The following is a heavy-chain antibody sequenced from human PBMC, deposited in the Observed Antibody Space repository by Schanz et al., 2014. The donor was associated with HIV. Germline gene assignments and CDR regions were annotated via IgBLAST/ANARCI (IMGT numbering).Heavy chain of an antibody. Sequence: QVQLVQSGAEVKEPGASVKVSCKPYGHIFTGYLMHWVRQAPGQGLEWMGWVNPESGNTGLADPFLGRLSLTRFTSTGTPYMELDSLRSEDTAIYYCVRAASFHFDKEGYYRNWYFDFWGRGTLVAVSS. CDR1: GHIFTGYL. V-gene: IGHV1-8*02. CDR2: VNPESGNT. CDR3: VRAASFHFDKEGYYRNWYFDF. D-gene: IGHD1-26*01. J-gene: IGHJ2*01.